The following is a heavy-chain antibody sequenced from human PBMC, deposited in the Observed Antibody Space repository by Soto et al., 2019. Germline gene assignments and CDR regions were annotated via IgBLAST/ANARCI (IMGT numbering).Heavy chain of an antibody. CDR1: GYTCTGYY. Sequence: ASVKVSCKASGYTCTGYYIHWVRQAPGQGLEWMGWINPDCGGATYEQKFQGRVTMTSDISIATAYMELSSLRSDDRAIYYCARMETFGSLNWFDPWGQGTLVTVSS. CDR3: ARMETFGSLNWFDP. CDR2: INPDCGGA. D-gene: IGHD3-16*01. V-gene: IGHV1-2*02. J-gene: IGHJ5*02.